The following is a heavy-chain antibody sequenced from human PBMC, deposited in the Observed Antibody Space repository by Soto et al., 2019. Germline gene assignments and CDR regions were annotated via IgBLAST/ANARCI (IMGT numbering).Heavy chain of an antibody. Sequence: ASVKVSCKASGYTFTSYDINWVRQATGQGLEWMGWMNPNSGSTGYAQKFQGRVTVTRNTSISTAYMELSSLRSEDTAVYYCARPPITIFRPARRSMDVCRQATTLTV. J-gene: IGHJ6*02. D-gene: IGHD3-3*01. CDR2: MNPNSGST. CDR3: ARPPITIFRPARRSMDV. V-gene: IGHV1-8*01. CDR1: GYTFTSYD.